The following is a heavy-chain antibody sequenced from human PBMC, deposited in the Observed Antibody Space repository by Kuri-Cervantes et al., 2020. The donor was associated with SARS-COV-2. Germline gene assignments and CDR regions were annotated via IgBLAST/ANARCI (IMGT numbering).Heavy chain of an antibody. V-gene: IGHV4-59*12. CDR2: VHYSGGT. CDR1: GDPISYYY. CDR3: ARLVTTDYYYYYMDV. Sequence: ETLSLTCNVSGDPISYYYWNWIRQPPGKGLEWIGSVHYSGGTTYNPSLKSRVTISVDTSKNQFSLKLSSVTAADTAVYYCARLVTTDYYYYYMDVWGKGTTVTVSS. J-gene: IGHJ6*03. D-gene: IGHD4-17*01.